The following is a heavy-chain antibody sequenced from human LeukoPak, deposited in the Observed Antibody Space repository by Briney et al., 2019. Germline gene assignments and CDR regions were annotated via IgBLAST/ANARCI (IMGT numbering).Heavy chain of an antibody. CDR2: INPKSGGT. J-gene: IGHJ4*02. Sequence: EASVKVSCKASGYTFTGYYMHWVRQAPGQGLEWMGWINPKSGGTNYAQKFQGWVTMTRDTAISTAYMELNRLRSDDTAVYYCARGGGSGYDLPFGYWGQGTLVTVSS. D-gene: IGHD3-22*01. CDR3: ARGGGSGYDLPFGY. CDR1: GYTFTGYY. V-gene: IGHV1-2*04.